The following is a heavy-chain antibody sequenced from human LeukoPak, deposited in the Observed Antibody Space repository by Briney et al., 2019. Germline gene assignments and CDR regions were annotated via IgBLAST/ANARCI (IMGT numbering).Heavy chain of an antibody. CDR3: ARDFCTNGVCYYFDY. V-gene: IGHV4-38-2*02. Sequence: SETLSLTCTVSGYSISSNYYWGWVRQPPGEGLEWLGTIYHSGSTYYNPSLKSRVTMSVDTSKNQFSLKLRSVTAADTAVYYCARDFCTNGVCYYFDYWGQGTPVTVSS. CDR2: IYHSGST. J-gene: IGHJ4*02. CDR1: GYSISSNYY. D-gene: IGHD2-8*01.